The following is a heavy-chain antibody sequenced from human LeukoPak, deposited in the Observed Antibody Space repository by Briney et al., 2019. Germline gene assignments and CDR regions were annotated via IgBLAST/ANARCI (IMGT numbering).Heavy chain of an antibody. Sequence: PSETLSLNCTVSGGSISGYYWSWIRQPPGKGLEYIGYIYYSGSANYNPSLKSRVTISVDTSKNQFSLKLSSVTAADTAVYYCARHFRAFDVWGQGTMVTVSS. CDR2: IYYSGSA. D-gene: IGHD2/OR15-2a*01. J-gene: IGHJ3*01. CDR1: GGSISGYY. V-gene: IGHV4-59*08. CDR3: ARHFRAFDV.